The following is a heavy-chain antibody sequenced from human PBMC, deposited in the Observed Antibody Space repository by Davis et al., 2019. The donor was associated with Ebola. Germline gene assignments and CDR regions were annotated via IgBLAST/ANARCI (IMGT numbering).Heavy chain of an antibody. J-gene: IGHJ6*04. V-gene: IGHV4-59*01. CDR2: IYYSGST. D-gene: IGHD1-1*01. Sequence: SETLSLTCIVSGGSISSNFWSWIRQTPGKRLEWIGYIYYSGSTNYNPSLKSRVSISVDTSKNQISLQLDSVTAADTAVYYCARVVGTPTGTLNGYYGLDVWGRGTTVTVSS. CDR1: GGSISSNF. CDR3: ARVVGTPTGTLNGYYGLDV.